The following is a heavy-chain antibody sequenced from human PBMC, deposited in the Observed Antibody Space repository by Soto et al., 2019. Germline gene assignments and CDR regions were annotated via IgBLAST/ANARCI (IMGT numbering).Heavy chain of an antibody. Sequence: PGESLKISCKGSGYSFTSYWIGWVRQMPGKGLEWMGIIYPADSDTRYSPSFQGQVTISADKSISTAYLQWSSLKASDTAIYYCARTAAAGKYYYGVDVWGQGTTVTVSS. D-gene: IGHD6-13*01. CDR3: ARTAAAGKYYYGVDV. CDR1: GYSFTSYW. CDR2: IYPADSDT. V-gene: IGHV5-51*01. J-gene: IGHJ6*02.